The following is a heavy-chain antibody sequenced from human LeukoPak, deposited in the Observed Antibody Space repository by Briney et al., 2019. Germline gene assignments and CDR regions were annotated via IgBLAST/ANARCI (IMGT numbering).Heavy chain of an antibody. J-gene: IGHJ6*02. Sequence: GGSLRLSCAAYGFSFSTSYMNWVRQAPGKGLEWVSYISSSSSTIYYADSVKGRFTISRDNSKNTLYLQMNSLRAEDTAVYYCARDGGRYCTNGVCLTPLYYYGMDVWGQGTTVTVSS. CDR3: ARDGGRYCTNGVCLTPLYYYGMDV. V-gene: IGHV3-48*01. D-gene: IGHD2-8*01. CDR1: GFSFSTSY. CDR2: ISSSSSTI.